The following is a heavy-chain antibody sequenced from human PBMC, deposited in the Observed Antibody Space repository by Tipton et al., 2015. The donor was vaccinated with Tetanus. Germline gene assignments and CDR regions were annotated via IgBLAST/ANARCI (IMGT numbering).Heavy chain of an antibody. Sequence: LRLSCTVSGGSIRSGGYYWTWIRQHPERGLEWIGYIYYTGNTYYNPSLKSRVTISADMSKNQFSLKLTSVTAADTATYYCARMGFTYGLVVYWGQGTLVTVAS. CDR3: ARMGFTYGLVVY. CDR1: GGSIRSGGYY. V-gene: IGHV4-30-4*01. D-gene: IGHD5-18*01. J-gene: IGHJ4*02. CDR2: IYYTGNT.